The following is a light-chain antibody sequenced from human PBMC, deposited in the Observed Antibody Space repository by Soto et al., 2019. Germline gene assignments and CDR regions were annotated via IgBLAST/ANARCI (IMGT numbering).Light chain of an antibody. J-gene: IGKJ1*01. CDR2: GAS. Sequence: EIVLTQSPVTLSLSPGERANLSCRASQSVISSYLAWYQQKPGQAPRLLIYGASSRATGITDRFSGSGSGTDFTLTISRLKTEDFAVYYCQQYGSSPWTFGQGTKVEIK. V-gene: IGKV3-20*01. CDR1: QSVISSY. CDR3: QQYGSSPWT.